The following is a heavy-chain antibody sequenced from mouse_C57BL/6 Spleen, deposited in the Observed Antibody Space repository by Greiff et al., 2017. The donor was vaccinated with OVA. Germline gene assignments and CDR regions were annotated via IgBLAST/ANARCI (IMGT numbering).Heavy chain of an antibody. Sequence: EVKLVESGPGLVKPSQSLSLTCSVTGYSITSGYYWNWIRQFPGNKLEWMGYISYDGSNNYNPSLKNRISITRDTSKNQFFLKLNSVTTEDTATYYCARVRLYYGNYDYAMDYWGQGTSVTVSS. CDR2: ISYDGSN. CDR1: GYSITSGYY. J-gene: IGHJ4*01. V-gene: IGHV3-6*01. CDR3: ARVRLYYGNYDYAMDY. D-gene: IGHD2-1*01.